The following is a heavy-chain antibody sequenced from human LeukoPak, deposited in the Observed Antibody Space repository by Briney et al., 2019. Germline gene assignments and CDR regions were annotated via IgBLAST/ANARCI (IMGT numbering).Heavy chain of an antibody. CDR1: GGSISSGSYY. CDR3: ARDLGYGDYYMDV. V-gene: IGHV4-61*02. Sequence: SETLSLTCTVSGGSISSGSYYWSWIRQPAGKGLEWIGRIYTSGSTNYNPSLKSRVTISVDTSKNQFSLKLSSVTAADTAVYYCARDLGYGDYYMDVWGKGTTVTVSS. CDR2: IYTSGST. J-gene: IGHJ6*03. D-gene: IGHD5-18*01.